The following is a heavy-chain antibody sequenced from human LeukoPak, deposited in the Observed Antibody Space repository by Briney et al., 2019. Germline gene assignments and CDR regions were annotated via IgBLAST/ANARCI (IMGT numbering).Heavy chain of an antibody. J-gene: IGHJ4*02. CDR2: ISGTGSST. CDR3: VKRVACLNYFDY. CDR1: GFTFRSYP. Sequence: GGSLRLSCSASGFTFRSYPMHWVRQAPGKGLEYVSAISGTGSSTYYADSVKGRFTISRDNSKNTVILQMSSLRAEDTAVYYCVKRVACLNYFDYWGQGSLVTVSS. D-gene: IGHD5-12*01. V-gene: IGHV3-64D*06.